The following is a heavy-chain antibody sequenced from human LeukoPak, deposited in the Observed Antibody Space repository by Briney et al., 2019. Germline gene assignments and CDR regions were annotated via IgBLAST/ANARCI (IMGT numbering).Heavy chain of an antibody. Sequence: PGGSLRLSCAASGFTFSDSAMTWVRQAPGNGLDWLSLISFSGANSYYADSVKSRFTISRDNSKDTLFLQMNSLRAEDTAIYYCARDIQLSTWGLGTMVTVSS. CDR3: ARDIQLST. CDR2: ISFSGANS. D-gene: IGHD5-24*01. V-gene: IGHV3-23*01. J-gene: IGHJ3*01. CDR1: GFTFSDSA.